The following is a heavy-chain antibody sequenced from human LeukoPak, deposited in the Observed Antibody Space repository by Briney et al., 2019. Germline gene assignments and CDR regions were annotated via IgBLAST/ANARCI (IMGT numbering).Heavy chain of an antibody. Sequence: GSLRLSCAAAGFTFSSDAMTWVRHAAGKGLEWVSTSSGGGGSTNYTDSVKGRFTISRHNSKNTLYLQMNSLRAEDTAVYYCAKRSEDWGQGTLVTVSS. CDR2: SSGGGGST. V-gene: IGHV3-23*01. CDR3: AKRSED. CDR1: GFTFSSDA. J-gene: IGHJ4*02.